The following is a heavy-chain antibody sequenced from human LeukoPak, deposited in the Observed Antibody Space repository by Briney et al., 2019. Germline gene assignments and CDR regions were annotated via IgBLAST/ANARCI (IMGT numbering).Heavy chain of an antibody. CDR1: GFTFSNHW. CDR3: ARGGGSYYNY. J-gene: IGHJ4*02. CDR2: IKQDGSEK. V-gene: IGHV3-7*04. Sequence: PGGSLRLSCTASGFTFSNHWMSWVRQAPGKGLEWVANIKQDGSEKYYVDSVRGRFTISRDNAKNSLYLQMNSLRAEDTAVYYCARGGGSYYNYWGQGTLVTVS. D-gene: IGHD1-26*01.